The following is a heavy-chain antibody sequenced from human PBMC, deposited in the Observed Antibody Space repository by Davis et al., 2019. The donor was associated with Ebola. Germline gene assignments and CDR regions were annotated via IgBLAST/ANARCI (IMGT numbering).Heavy chain of an antibody. V-gene: IGHV3-30*19. CDR2: ISYDGSNK. D-gene: IGHD1-7*01. CDR3: ASRTIPDY. J-gene: IGHJ4*02. CDR1: GFTFSSYG. Sequence: GESLKISCAASGFTFSSYGMHWVRQAPGKGLEWVAVISYDGSNKYYADSVKGRFTISRDNSKNTLYLQMNSLRAEDTAVYYCASRTIPDYWGQGTLVTVSS.